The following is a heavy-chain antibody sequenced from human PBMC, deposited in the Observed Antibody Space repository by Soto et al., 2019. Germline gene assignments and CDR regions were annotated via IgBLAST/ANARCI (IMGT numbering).Heavy chain of an antibody. Sequence: EVQLVQSGTEVKKPGESLRISCQGSGYTFTDHWISWVRQMPGKGLQWLGRIDPSDAFTLYSASFEGHVTLSVDKSSTTAYLQWSSLMASDSGMYYCAREDDPQYSHSMWGQGTMVTVSS. CDR3: AREDDPQYSHSM. D-gene: IGHD2-15*01. CDR1: GYTFTDHW. J-gene: IGHJ3*02. CDR2: IDPSDAFT. V-gene: IGHV5-10-1*03.